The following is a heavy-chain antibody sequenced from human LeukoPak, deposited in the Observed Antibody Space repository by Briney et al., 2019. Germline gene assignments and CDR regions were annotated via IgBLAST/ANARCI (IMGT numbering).Heavy chain of an antibody. CDR1: GFTFSSYW. J-gene: IGHJ4*02. D-gene: IGHD3-10*01. V-gene: IGHV3-74*01. CDR3: AREGSYFGSGSFDY. Sequence: PGGSLRLSCAASGFTFSSYWMHWVRQAPGKGLVWVSYVHPDGSNTNYADSVKGRFTISRDNAKNTLYLQMNSLRPEDTAVYYCAREGSYFGSGSFDYWGQGTLVTVSS. CDR2: VHPDGSNT.